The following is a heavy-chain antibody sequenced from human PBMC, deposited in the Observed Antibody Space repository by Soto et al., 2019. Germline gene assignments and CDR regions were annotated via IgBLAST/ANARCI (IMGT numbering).Heavy chain of an antibody. CDR3: ARGTTVTTLWYGMDV. D-gene: IGHD4-4*01. CDR1: GFTFSDHY. J-gene: IGHJ6*02. Sequence: GGSLRLSCAASGFTFSDHYMDWVRQAPGKGLEWVGRTRNKANSYTTEYAASVKGRFTISRDDSKNSLYLQMNSLKTEDTAVYYCARGTTVTTLWYGMDVWGQGTTVTVSS. V-gene: IGHV3-72*01. CDR2: TRNKANSYTT.